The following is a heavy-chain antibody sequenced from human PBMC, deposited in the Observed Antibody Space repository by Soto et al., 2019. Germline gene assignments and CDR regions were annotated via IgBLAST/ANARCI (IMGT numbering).Heavy chain of an antibody. CDR1: GVSISGTSYY. Sequence: PSETLSLTCTVSGVSISGTSYYWGWIRQTPAKGLEWIGTIYYSGETFYNPSLKSRVTISIDASKNHFSLNLTPVTAADTAIYYCARHGSFWGQGALVTVSS. CDR2: IYYSGET. J-gene: IGHJ1*01. D-gene: IGHD3-16*02. V-gene: IGHV4-39*01. CDR3: ARHGSF.